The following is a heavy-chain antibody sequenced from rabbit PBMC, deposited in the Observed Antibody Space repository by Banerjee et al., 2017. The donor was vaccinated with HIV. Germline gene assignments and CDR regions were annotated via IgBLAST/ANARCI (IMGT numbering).Heavy chain of an antibody. Sequence: QEQLKESGGGLVQPGGPLKLSCKASGFDFSSYAITWVRQAPGKGLEYIGYITYRGSAYYASWVNGRFTISRENTQNTLYLQLNSLTAADTATYFCARSNTYYGMDLWGQGTLVTVS. CDR3: ARSNTYYGMDL. CDR2: ITYRGSA. CDR1: GFDFSSYA. J-gene: IGHJ6*01. V-gene: IGHV1S29*01.